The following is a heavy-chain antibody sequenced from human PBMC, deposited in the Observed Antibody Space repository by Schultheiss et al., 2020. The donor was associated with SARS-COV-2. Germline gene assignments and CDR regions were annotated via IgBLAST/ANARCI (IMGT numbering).Heavy chain of an antibody. V-gene: IGHV4-39*01. Sequence: SKTLSLTCTVSGGSISSSSYYWGWIRQPPGKGLEWIGSIYYSGSTYYNPSLKSRVTISVDTSKNQFSLKLSSVTAADTAVYYCARLRMTNNWFDPWGQGTLVTVSS. CDR3: ARLRMTNNWFDP. CDR1: GGSISSSSYY. D-gene: IGHD4-11*01. J-gene: IGHJ5*02. CDR2: IYYSGST.